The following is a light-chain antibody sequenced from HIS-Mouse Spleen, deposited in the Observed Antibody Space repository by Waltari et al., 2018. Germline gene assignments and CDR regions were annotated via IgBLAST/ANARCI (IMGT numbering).Light chain of an antibody. V-gene: IGLV8-61*01. CDR2: STN. J-gene: IGLJ3*02. CDR3: VLYMGSGIWV. CDR1: PGPVSTSYD. Sequence: QTVVTYAPSFSVSPGGTVTLTCGLSPGPVSTSYDSSCYQQTPGQAPRTLIYSTNTRSSGVPDRFSGSILGNKAALTITGAQADDESDYYCVLYMGSGIWVFGGGTKLTVL.